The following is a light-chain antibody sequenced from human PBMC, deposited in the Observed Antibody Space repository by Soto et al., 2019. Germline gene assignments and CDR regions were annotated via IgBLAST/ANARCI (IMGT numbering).Light chain of an antibody. J-gene: IGKJ4*01. V-gene: IGKV1-39*01. Sequence: DIQMTQSPSSLSASVGDRVTISCRASQTISMYLNWYQQKPGKAPILLISAASSLQTGVPSRFNGSGSGTEFTLTICSLQPEDLATYYCQQSYTTPPLTFGGGTKVEI. CDR3: QQSYTTPPLT. CDR1: QTISMY. CDR2: AAS.